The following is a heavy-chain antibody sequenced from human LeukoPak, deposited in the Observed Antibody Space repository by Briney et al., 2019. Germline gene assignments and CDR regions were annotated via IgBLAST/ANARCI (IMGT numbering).Heavy chain of an antibody. V-gene: IGHV4-4*09. CDR1: GGSISSYY. D-gene: IGHD2-2*01. CDR2: IYTSGST. J-gene: IGHJ2*01. Sequence: SETLSLTCTVSGGSISSYYWSWIRQPPGKGLEWIGYIYTSGSTNYNPSLKSRVTISVDTSKNQFSLKLSSVTAADTAVYYCARDTNIVVVPAAPHWYFDLWGRGTLVTVSS. CDR3: ARDTNIVVVPAAPHWYFDL.